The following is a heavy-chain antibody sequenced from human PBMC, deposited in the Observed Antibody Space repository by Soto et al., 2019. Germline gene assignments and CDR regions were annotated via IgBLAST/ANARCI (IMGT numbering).Heavy chain of an antibody. D-gene: IGHD3-10*01. CDR2: IYPSGGST. J-gene: IGHJ4*02. V-gene: IGHV1-46*01. CDR1: GYTFTKYY. Sequence: APEKVSCKASGYTFTKYYMNWVRQAPGQGLEWMGIIYPSGGSTRNAQKFQGRVTMTRDTSTSTVYMELSSLRSEDTAVYYCARDFSGSMDYWGRGTLVTVSS. CDR3: ARDFSGSMDY.